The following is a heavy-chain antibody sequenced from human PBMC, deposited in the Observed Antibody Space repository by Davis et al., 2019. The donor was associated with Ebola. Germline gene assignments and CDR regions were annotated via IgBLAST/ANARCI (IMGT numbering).Heavy chain of an antibody. V-gene: IGHV3-21*01. CDR3: ARDKLQQLVPLDY. CDR2: ISSSSSYI. J-gene: IGHJ4*02. Sequence: GESLKISCASSGFTFSSYSMNWVRQAPGKGLEWVSSISSSSSYIYYADPVKGRFTISRDNAKNSLYLQMNSLRAEDTAVYYCARDKLQQLVPLDYWGQGTLVTVSS. CDR1: GFTFSSYS. D-gene: IGHD6-6*01.